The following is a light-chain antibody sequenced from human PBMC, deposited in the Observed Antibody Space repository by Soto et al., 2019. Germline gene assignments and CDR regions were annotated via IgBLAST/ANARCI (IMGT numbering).Light chain of an antibody. Sequence: QSVLTQPASASGSPGQSITISCTGTSGDVGGYNYVSWYQQHPGKAPKLMIYEVSNRPSGVSNRFSGSKSGNTASLTISGLQAEDEADYYCSSYTSSSTLYVXGTGTKVTVL. CDR3: SSYTSSSTLYV. CDR1: SGDVGGYNY. J-gene: IGLJ1*01. V-gene: IGLV2-14*01. CDR2: EVS.